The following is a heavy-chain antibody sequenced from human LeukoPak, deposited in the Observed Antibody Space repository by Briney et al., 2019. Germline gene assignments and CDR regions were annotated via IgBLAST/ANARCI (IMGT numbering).Heavy chain of an antibody. Sequence: ASVKVSCKASGYTFTSYGNSWVRQAPGQGLEWMGGNSAYNGNTNYAKKLQGSVTMTTDTTTSTAYMELRSLRSDDSAVYYCARERYYLDYWGQGTMVTVSS. J-gene: IGHJ4*02. CDR1: GYTFTSYG. CDR2: NSAYNGNT. V-gene: IGHV1-18*01. CDR3: ARERYYLDY.